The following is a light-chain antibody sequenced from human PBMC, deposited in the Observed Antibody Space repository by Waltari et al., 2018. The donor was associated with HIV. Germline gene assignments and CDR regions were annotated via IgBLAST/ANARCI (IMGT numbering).Light chain of an antibody. J-gene: IGLJ1*01. CDR2: AVN. Sequence: QSALTQPASVSGSPGQSIAISCTGTSGDIGTYKYVSWYQQHTGKVPKLIMYAVNVRPSGVSDRFSGSKSGNTATLTISGLHSDDEADYYCCSYTVNSTGVFGAGTKITV. V-gene: IGLV2-14*03. CDR1: SGDIGTYKY. CDR3: CSYTVNSTGV.